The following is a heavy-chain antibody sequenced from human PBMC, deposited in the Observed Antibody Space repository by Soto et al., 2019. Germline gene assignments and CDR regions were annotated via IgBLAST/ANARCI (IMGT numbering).Heavy chain of an antibody. V-gene: IGHV3-30*18. CDR2: ISYDGSNK. CDR1: GLTFSSYG. Sequence: LRLSCAASGLTFSSYGMHWVRQAPGKGLEWVAVISYDGSNKYYADSVKGRFTISRDNSKNTLYLQMNSLRAEDTAVYYCAKGSSSWSPLSIWGQGTLVTVSS. CDR3: AKGSSSWSPLSI. D-gene: IGHD6-13*01. J-gene: IGHJ4*02.